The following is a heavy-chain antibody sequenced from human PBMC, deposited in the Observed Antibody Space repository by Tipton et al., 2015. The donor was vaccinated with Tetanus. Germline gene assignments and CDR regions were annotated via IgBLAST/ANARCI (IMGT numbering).Heavy chain of an antibody. V-gene: IGHV3-33*01. J-gene: IGHJ6*02. D-gene: IGHD1-26*01. CDR1: GFIFSSYG. CDR2: SWYDGTDK. CDR3: ARDFRERTGTYFSYYYTMDV. Sequence: SLRLSCAASGFIFSSYGIHWVRQAPGKGLEWVAVSWYDGTDKYYADSVKGRFTISRDNSKNTLYLQMNSLRAEDTAVYYCARDFRERTGTYFSYYYTMDVWGQGTTVTVSS.